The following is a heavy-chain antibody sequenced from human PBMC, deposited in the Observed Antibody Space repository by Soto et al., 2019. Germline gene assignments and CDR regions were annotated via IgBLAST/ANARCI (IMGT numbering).Heavy chain of an antibody. CDR2: IIPIFGTA. D-gene: IGHD2-15*01. V-gene: IGHV1-69*06. CDR1: GGTFSSYA. J-gene: IGHJ4*02. Sequence: QVQLVQSGAEVKKPGSSVKVSCKASGGTFSSYAISWVRQAPGQGLEWMGGIIPIFGTANYAQKFQGRVTITADKSTSTAYMELSSLRSEDTAVYYCARDDPWALLYCSGGSCYSSDYWGQGTLFTVSS. CDR3: ARDDPWALLYCSGGSCYSSDY.